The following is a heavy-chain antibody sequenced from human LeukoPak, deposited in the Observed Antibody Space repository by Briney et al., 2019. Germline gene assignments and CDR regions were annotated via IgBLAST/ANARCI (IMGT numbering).Heavy chain of an antibody. CDR2: ISSSSSTI. Sequence: PGGSLRLSCAASGFTFSSYSMNWVRQAPGKGLEWVSYISSSSSTIYYADSVKGRFTISRDNAKNSLYLQMNSLRAEDTAVYYCARGLEVDDYVWGSYRSYPGFDYWGQGTLVTVSS. CDR3: ARGLEVDDYVWGSYRSYPGFDY. J-gene: IGHJ4*02. V-gene: IGHV3-48*01. CDR1: GFTFSSYS. D-gene: IGHD3-16*02.